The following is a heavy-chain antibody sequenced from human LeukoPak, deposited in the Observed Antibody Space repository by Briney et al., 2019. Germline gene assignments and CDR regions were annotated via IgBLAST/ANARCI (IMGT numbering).Heavy chain of an antibody. D-gene: IGHD3-3*01. V-gene: IGHV3-23*01. CDR1: GFILTSYA. CDR2: ISGSGRST. CDR3: AEDAMVVGVSGP. Sequence: PGGSLRLSCAASGFILTSYAMSWVSQAPGRGLEWVSSISGSGRSTYYADSVRGRFTISRDSSKNTLYLQMNSLGAEDTDVDYCAEDAMVVGVSGPWGQGTLVTVSS. J-gene: IGHJ5*02.